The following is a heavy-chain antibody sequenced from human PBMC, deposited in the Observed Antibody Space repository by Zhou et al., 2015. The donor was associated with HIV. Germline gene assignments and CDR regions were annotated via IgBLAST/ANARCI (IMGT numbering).Heavy chain of an antibody. CDR1: GDSVKHYF. CDR2: IIPILGIA. J-gene: IGHJ4*02. V-gene: IGHV1-69*02. CDR3: YTVTTTHDY. D-gene: IGHD4-17*01. Sequence: QVQLVQSGAEVKKPGSSVKVSCKASGDSVKHYFIIWVRQAPGQGLEWMGRIIPILGIANYAQKFQGRVTITADKSTSTAYMELSSLRSEDTAVYYCYTVTTTHDYWGQGTLVTVSS.